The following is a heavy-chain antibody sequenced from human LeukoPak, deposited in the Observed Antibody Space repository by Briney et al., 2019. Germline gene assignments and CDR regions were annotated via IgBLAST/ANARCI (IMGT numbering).Heavy chain of an antibody. V-gene: IGHV1-24*01. CDR2: FDPEDGET. CDR3: ATDIHY. CDR1: GYTLTELS. Sequence: GASVKVSCKVSGYTLTELSMHWVRQAPGKGLEWMGGFDPEDGETIYAQKFQGRLTMTDDTSTDTTYMELSSLRSEDTAEYYCATDIHYWGQGTLVTVSS. J-gene: IGHJ4*02.